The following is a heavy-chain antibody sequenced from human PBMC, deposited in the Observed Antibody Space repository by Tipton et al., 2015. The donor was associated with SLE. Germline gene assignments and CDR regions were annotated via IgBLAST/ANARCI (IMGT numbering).Heavy chain of an antibody. D-gene: IGHD1-26*01. J-gene: IGHJ3*02. CDR2: IDDSGNT. Sequence: TLSLTCTVSGGSISSHYWSWIRQPPGKGLEWIGYIDDSGNTDYTPSLKSRVTISVDTSKNQLSLKLNSVTAADTAVYYCARDGAGDAFDIWGQGTMVTVSS. V-gene: IGHV4-59*11. CDR3: ARDGAGDAFDI. CDR1: GGSISSHY.